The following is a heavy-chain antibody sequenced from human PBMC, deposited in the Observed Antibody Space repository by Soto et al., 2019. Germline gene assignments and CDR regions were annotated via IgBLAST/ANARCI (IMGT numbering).Heavy chain of an antibody. CDR2: ISSSSSYT. V-gene: IGHV3-11*06. CDR1: GFTFSDYY. Sequence: GGSLRLSCAASGFTFSDYYMSWIRQAPGKGLEWVSYISSSSSYTNYADSVKGRFTISRDNAKNSLYLQMNSLRAEDTAVYYCARVPLSGWFDPWGQGTLVTVS. CDR3: ARVPLSGWFDP. J-gene: IGHJ5*02.